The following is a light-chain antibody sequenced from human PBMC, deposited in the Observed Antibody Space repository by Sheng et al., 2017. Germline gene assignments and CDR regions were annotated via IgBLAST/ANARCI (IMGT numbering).Light chain of an antibody. CDR2: DNS. Sequence: SYVLTQPPSVSVAPGQTARITCGGNNIGSKSVHWYQQRPGPGPCAGRHDNSDRPSGIPERFSGSNSGNTATLTISRVEAGDEADYYCQVWDSSSDHVVFGGGTKLTVL. J-gene: IGLJ2*01. CDR3: QVWDSSSDHVV. CDR1: NIGSKS. V-gene: IGLV3-21*02.